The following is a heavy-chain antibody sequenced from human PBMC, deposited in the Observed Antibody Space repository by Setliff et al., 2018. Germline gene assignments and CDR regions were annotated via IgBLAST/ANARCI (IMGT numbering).Heavy chain of an antibody. Sequence: SETLSLTCTVSGGSISSSSYYWGWIRQPPGKGLEWIGRIYYSGSTYYNPSLKSRVTISVDTAKNPFSPKLSSVTAADTAVYYWARSKSSSGWLNWVDPWGQGTLVTVSS. D-gene: IGHD6-19*01. V-gene: IGHV4-39*07. CDR3: ARSKSSSGWLNWVDP. CDR2: IYYSGST. J-gene: IGHJ5*02. CDR1: GGSISSSSYY.